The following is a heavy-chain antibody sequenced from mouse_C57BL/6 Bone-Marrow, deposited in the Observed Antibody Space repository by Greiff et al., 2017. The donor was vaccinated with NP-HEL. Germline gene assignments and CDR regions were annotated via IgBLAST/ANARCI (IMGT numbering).Heavy chain of an antibody. V-gene: IGHV1-54*01. CDR1: GYAFTNYL. CDR2: INPGSGGT. CDR3: AREMGRYGSSSDWYFDV. D-gene: IGHD1-1*01. J-gene: IGHJ1*03. Sequence: QVHVKQSGAELVRPGTSVKVSCKASGYAFTNYLIEWVKQRPGQGLEWIGVINPGSGGTNYNEKFKGKATLTADKSSSTAYMQLSSLTSEDSAVYFCAREMGRYGSSSDWYFDVWGTGTTVTVSS.